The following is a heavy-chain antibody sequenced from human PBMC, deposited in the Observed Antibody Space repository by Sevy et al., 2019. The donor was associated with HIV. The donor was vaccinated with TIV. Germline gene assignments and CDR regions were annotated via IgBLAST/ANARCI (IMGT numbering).Heavy chain of an antibody. V-gene: IGHV1-24*01. D-gene: IGHD2-2*01. CDR1: GYPLTDLS. J-gene: IGHJ4*02. CDR2: FDPDDDEP. CDR3: ATDRSALIATSSLAY. Sequence: ASVKVSCKISGYPLTDLSMHWVQQAPKKGLEWMGGFDPDDDEPVYAQKFQGRLTMTEDTSTDTAYMELNSLRSEDTAMYYCATDRSALIATSSLAYWGQGTLVTVSS.